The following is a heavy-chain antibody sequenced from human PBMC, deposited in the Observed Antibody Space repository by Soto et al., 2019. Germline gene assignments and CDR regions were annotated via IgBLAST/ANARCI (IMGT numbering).Heavy chain of an antibody. CDR1: GFTFSSYG. D-gene: IGHD2-2*01. V-gene: IGHV3-33*01. CDR3: ARDGFYICSSTSYYRTED. CDR2: IWYDGSNK. Sequence: GGSLRLSCAASGFTFSSYGMHWVRQAPGKGLEWVAVIWYDGSNKYYADSVKGRFTISRDNSKNTLYLQMNSLRAEDTAVYYCARDGFYICSSTSYYRTEDWCPAPLVTVPS. J-gene: IGHJ4*02.